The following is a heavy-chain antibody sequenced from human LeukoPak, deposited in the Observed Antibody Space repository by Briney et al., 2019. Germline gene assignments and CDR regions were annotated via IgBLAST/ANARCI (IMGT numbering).Heavy chain of an antibody. CDR3: ARAIKYSYGSYYYYYYYMDV. CDR1: GGSISSYY. V-gene: IGHV4-59*01. Sequence: SETLSLTCTVSGGSISSYYWSWIRQPPGKGLEWIGYIYYSGSTNYNPSLKSRVTISVDTSKNQFSLKLSSVTAADTAVYYCARAIKYSYGSYYYYYYYMDVWGKGTTVTVSS. D-gene: IGHD5-18*01. CDR2: IYYSGST. J-gene: IGHJ6*03.